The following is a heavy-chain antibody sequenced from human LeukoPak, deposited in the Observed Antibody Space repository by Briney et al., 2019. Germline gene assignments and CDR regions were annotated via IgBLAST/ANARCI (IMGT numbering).Heavy chain of an antibody. CDR3: ASPLRYNWNFDAFDI. V-gene: IGHV4-59*01. CDR1: GGSISSYY. CDR2: IYYSGSS. D-gene: IGHD1-7*01. J-gene: IGHJ3*02. Sequence: SETLSLTCTVSGGSISSYYWSWIRQPPGKGLEWIGYIYYSGSSYCNPSLESRVTISIDTSKNQFSLKLRSVTAADTAVYYCASPLRYNWNFDAFDIWGQGTMVTVSS.